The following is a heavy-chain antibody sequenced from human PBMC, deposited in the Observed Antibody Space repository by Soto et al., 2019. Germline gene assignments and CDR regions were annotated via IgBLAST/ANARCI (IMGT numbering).Heavy chain of an antibody. D-gene: IGHD6-13*01. CDR2: INHSGNT. V-gene: IGHV4-34*01. Sequence: SETLSLTCAVYGGSFSGYYWSWIRQPPGKGLEWIGEINHSGNTNYNPSLKSRVTVSVDTSKNQLFLNLSSVTAADTAMYYCARHHVRGRTIAGAAEFWGQGTLVTVSS. CDR3: ARHHVRGRTIAGAAEF. J-gene: IGHJ4*02. CDR1: GGSFSGYY.